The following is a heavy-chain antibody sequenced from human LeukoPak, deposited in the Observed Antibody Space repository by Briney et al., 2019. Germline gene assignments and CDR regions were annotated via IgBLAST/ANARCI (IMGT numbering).Heavy chain of an antibody. CDR2: ISASGGST. J-gene: IGHJ4*02. CDR1: GFTFNNYA. CDR3: AKDGSGFYYRYFDY. D-gene: IGHD3-10*01. V-gene: IGHV3-23*01. Sequence: GGPLRLSCAASGFTFNNYALSWVRHPPGKGLEWVASISASGGSTNCTDSVKGRFTISRDNSQNTLYLQMNRLRAEDTAVYYCAKDGSGFYYRYFDYWGQGTLVTVSS.